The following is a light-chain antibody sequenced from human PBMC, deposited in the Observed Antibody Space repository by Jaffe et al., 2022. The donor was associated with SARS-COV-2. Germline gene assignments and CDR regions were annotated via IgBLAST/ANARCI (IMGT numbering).Light chain of an antibody. CDR3: SSYTGSNTV. V-gene: IGLV2-14*01. Sequence: QSALTQPASVSGSPGQSITISCTGSSSDVGGYDYVSWYQHHPGKAPKLMIYEVSNRPSGVSYRFSASKSGNTASLTISGLQGEDEADYYCSSYTGSNTVFGGGTKLTVL. CDR1: SSDVGGYDY. J-gene: IGLJ2*01. CDR2: EVS.